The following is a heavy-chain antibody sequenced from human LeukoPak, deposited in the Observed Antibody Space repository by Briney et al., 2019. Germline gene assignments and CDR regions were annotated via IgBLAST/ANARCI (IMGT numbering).Heavy chain of an antibody. CDR2: ISSGGGTI. J-gene: IGHJ5*02. D-gene: IGHD2-15*01. CDR3: AKYDVVVVAAERWFDP. Sequence: GGSLRLSCAASGFTFTSAWMSWVRQAPGKGLEWVSAISSGGGTIYYAESVKGRFTMSRDNSKDTLYLQMNSLRAEDTAVYYCAKYDVVVVAAERWFDPWGQGTLVTVSS. V-gene: IGHV3-23*01. CDR1: GFTFTSAW.